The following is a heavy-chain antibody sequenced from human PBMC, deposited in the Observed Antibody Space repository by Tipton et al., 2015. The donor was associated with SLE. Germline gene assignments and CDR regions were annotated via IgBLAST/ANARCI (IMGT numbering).Heavy chain of an antibody. CDR1: GGSISSYY. J-gene: IGHJ4*02. V-gene: IGHV4-59*12. CDR3: ARDRDKYSSSWYYFDY. CDR2: IYYSGST. D-gene: IGHD6-13*01. Sequence: TLSLTCTASGGSISSYYWSWIRQPPGKGLEWIGYIYYSGSTNYNPSLKSRVTISVDTSKNQFSLKLSSVTAADTAVYYCARDRDKYSSSWYYFDYWGQGTLVTVSS.